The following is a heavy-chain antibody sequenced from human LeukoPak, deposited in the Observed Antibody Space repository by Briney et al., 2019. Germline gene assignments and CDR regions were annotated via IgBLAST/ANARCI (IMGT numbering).Heavy chain of an antibody. CDR2: IYTSGST. CDR3: AREAPLLDRNYYGMDA. CDR1: GGSISSDSYY. V-gene: IGHV4-61*02. J-gene: IGHJ6*02. Sequence: SETLSLTCTVSGGSISSDSYYWSWIRQPAGKGLEWIGRIYTSGSTNYNPSLKSRVTISVDTSKNQFSLKLSSVTAADTAVYYCAREAPLLDRNYYGMDAWGQGTTVTVSS. D-gene: IGHD3/OR15-3a*01.